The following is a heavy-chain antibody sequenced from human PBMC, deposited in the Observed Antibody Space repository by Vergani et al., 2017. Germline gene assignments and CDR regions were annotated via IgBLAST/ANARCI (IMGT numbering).Heavy chain of an antibody. D-gene: IGHD3-22*01. CDR1: GGTFSSYA. V-gene: IGHV1-69*01. CDR3: ARDRVGATYYYDSSGIFDY. J-gene: IGHJ4*02. CDR2: IIPIFGTA. Sequence: QVQLVQSGAEVKKPGSSVKVSCKASGGTFSSYAISWVRQAPGQGLEWMGGIIPIFGTANYAQNFQGRVTITADESTSPAYMELSSLRSEDTDVYYCARDRVGATYYYDSSGIFDYWGQGTLVTVSS.